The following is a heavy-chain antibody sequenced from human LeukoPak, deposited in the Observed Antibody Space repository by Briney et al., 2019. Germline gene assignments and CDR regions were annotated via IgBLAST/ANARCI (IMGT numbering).Heavy chain of an antibody. Sequence: PSETLSLTCTVSGGSISSYFWSWIRQPPGKALEGIGYIYYAGNTKYSPSLKGRVTISVDTSKNQFSLRLSSVTAADTAVYYCARHVSVTPWYFDLWGRGTLVTVSS. CDR3: ARHVSVTPWYFDL. CDR1: GGSISSYF. J-gene: IGHJ2*01. D-gene: IGHD4-17*01. CDR2: IYYAGNT. V-gene: IGHV4-59*08.